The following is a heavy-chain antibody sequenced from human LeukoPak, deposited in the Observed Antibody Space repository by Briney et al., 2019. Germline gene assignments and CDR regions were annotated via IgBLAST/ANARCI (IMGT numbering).Heavy chain of an antibody. J-gene: IGHJ3*02. CDR1: GVSFTNYQ. D-gene: IGHD2/OR15-2a*01. CDR3: ARGRYYFPMGTFDI. Sequence: SETLSLTCAVSGVSFTNYQWTYIRQTPGTGLEWIGEISHTGSTNYNPSLKSRVTLSIDMSKKNFTLNLKSVTAADTAVYYCARGRYYFPMGTFDIWDQGTMVTVSS. CDR2: ISHTGST. V-gene: IGHV4-34*01.